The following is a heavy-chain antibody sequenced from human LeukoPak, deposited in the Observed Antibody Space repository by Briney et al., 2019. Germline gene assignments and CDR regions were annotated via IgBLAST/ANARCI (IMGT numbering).Heavy chain of an antibody. Sequence: GESLKVSCKASGYTFTSYGISWVRQAPGQGLEWMGWISAYNGNTNYAQKLQGRVTMTTDTSTSTAYMELRSLRSDDTAVYYCARDTAGCSSTSCYYPYYFDYWGQGTLVTVSS. CDR3: ARDTAGCSSTSCYYPYYFDY. V-gene: IGHV1-18*01. J-gene: IGHJ4*02. CDR1: GYTFTSYG. D-gene: IGHD2-2*01. CDR2: ISAYNGNT.